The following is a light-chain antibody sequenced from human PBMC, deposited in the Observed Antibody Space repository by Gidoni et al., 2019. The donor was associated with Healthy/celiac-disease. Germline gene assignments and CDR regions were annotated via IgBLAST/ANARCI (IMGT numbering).Light chain of an antibody. J-gene: IGKJ1*01. Sequence: AIRMTQSPSSLSASTGDRVTITCRASQGISSNLAWYQQKPGKAPKLLIYAASTLQSGVPSRFSGSGSGTDFTLTIGCLQSEDFATYYCQQYYSYPRTFGQGTKVEIK. CDR2: AAS. CDR1: QGISSN. V-gene: IGKV1-8*01. CDR3: QQYYSYPRT.